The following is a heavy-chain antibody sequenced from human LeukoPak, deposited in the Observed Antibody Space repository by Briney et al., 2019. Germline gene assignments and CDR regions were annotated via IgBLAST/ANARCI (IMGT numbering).Heavy chain of an antibody. D-gene: IGHD6-19*01. CDR3: ARSVAGYFDY. CDR1: GGSIRRRYY. CDR2: INHRGST. J-gene: IGHJ4*02. V-gene: IGHV4-34*01. Sequence: PSETLSLTCGVCGGSIRRRYYWSWIRQPPGKGLEWIGEINHRGSTNYNPSLKSRVTTSVDTSKNQFSLEVTSVTAADTAMYFCARSVAGYFDYWGQGTLVTVSS.